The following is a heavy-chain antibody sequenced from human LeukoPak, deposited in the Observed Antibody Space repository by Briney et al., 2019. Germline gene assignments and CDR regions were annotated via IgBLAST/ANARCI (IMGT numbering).Heavy chain of an antibody. CDR3: ARGPRSSGSYRYFDY. J-gene: IGHJ4*02. V-gene: IGHV4-34*01. D-gene: IGHD1-26*01. CDR2: INHSGST. CDR1: GGSFSGYY. Sequence: PSETLSLTCAVYGGSFSGYYWSWIRQPPGKGLEWIGEINHSGSTNYNPSLKSRVTISVDTSKNQFSLKLSSVTAADTAVYYCARGPRSSGSYRYFDYSGQGTLVTVFS.